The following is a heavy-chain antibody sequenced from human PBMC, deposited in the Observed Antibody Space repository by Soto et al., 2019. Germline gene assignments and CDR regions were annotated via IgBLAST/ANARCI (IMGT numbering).Heavy chain of an antibody. D-gene: IGHD2-21*02. CDR2: IDPGDSDT. Sequence: LGEPMRNSCRVSGERITTCCIAWVRKIHGKGPEWVGLIDPGDSDTRYSPSLRGQVTISVDNTISTAYLHWSSLEASDTAFYYCERLGNAGIVVATDWGQGPLVTGSS. CDR3: ERLGNAGIVVATD. J-gene: IGHJ4*02. CDR1: GERITTCC. V-gene: IGHV5-51*01.